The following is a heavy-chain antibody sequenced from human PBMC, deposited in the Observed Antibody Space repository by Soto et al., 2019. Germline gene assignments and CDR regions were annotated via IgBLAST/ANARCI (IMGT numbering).Heavy chain of an antibody. D-gene: IGHD6-13*01. Sequence: QVQLVQSGAEVKKPGSSVKVSCKASGGTFSSYAISWVRQAPGQGLEWMGDIIPIFSTTRHAQKFQGRVTITADESTTTAHMELNSLTSDDTAVYYCAGGEHASTWFYFDSWGQGTLVTVSS. CDR1: GGTFSSYA. J-gene: IGHJ4*02. CDR3: AGGEHASTWFYFDS. CDR2: IIPIFSTT. V-gene: IGHV1-69*01.